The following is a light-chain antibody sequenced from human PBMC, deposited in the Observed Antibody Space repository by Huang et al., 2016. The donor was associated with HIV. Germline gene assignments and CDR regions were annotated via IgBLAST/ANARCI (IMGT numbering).Light chain of an antibody. CDR2: AAS. J-gene: IGKJ1*01. CDR3: QQGNSFPWT. Sequence: DIQMTQSPSSVSASVGDRVTITCRASQDISTWLAWFQQKPGRAPKLLIYAASTLQSGVPSRFSGSGSGTDFSLTIMNLQPEDFATYYCQQGNSFPWTFGQGTKVEVK. CDR1: QDISTW. V-gene: IGKV1-12*01.